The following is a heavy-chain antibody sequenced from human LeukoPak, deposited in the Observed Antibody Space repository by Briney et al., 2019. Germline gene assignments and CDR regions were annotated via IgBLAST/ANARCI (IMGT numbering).Heavy chain of an antibody. CDR2: IKQDGSQE. J-gene: IGHJ4*02. CDR1: RFTLSTYW. CDR3: ARGVPYDSWSGPHYSDY. Sequence: GGSLRLSCAASRFTLSTYWMSWVRQAPGKGLEWVAHIKQDGSQEYYVDSVKGRFTISRDSAKNSLYLQMNSLRAEDTAVYYCARGVPYDSWSGPHYSDYWGQGTLVTASS. D-gene: IGHD3-3*01. V-gene: IGHV3-7*01.